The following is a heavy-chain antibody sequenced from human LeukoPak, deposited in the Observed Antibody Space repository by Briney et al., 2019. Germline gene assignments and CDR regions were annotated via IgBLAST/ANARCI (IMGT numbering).Heavy chain of an antibody. J-gene: IGHJ4*02. CDR3: ARREGGTTLDY. CDR2: ITCDGSSK. V-gene: IGHV3-30*04. Sequence: GGSLSLSCAASGFSFSSYTMHWVRQAPGKGLEWVAVITCDGSSKYYVDSVKGRFTISRDNSKNTLYLQMNSLRTEDTAVYYCARREGGTTLDYWGQGTLVTVSS. CDR1: GFSFSSYT. D-gene: IGHD1-26*01.